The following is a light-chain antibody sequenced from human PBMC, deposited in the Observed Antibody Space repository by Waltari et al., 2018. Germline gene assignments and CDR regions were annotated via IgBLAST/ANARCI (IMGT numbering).Light chain of an antibody. CDR1: SSDVGGYNY. J-gene: IGLJ2*01. CDR2: DVS. V-gene: IGLV2-14*03. CDR3: SSYISSDTLEL. Sequence: HSALTQPASVSGSPGQSITISCTGTSSDVGGYNYVSWYQQHPGKAPKLMIFDVSNQPSGVSNRFSGSKSGNTASLTVSGLQAEDEADYYCSSYISSDTLELFGGGTSLTVL.